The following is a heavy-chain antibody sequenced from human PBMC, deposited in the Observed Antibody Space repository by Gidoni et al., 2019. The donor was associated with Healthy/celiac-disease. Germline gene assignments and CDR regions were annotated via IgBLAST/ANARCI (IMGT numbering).Heavy chain of an antibody. V-gene: IGHV1-18*04. Sequence: QGQLVQSGAEVKKPGASVKVACKASGYTLTSNGIICVRPAPGQGLEWMGWISAYNGNTNYAQKLQGRVTMTTDTSTSTAYMELRSLRSDDTAVYYCARDRDPYDFWSGYYYYYYGMDVWGQGTTVTVSS. CDR3: ARDRDPYDFWSGYYYYYYGMDV. J-gene: IGHJ6*02. CDR2: ISAYNGNT. D-gene: IGHD3-3*01. CDR1: GYTLTSNG.